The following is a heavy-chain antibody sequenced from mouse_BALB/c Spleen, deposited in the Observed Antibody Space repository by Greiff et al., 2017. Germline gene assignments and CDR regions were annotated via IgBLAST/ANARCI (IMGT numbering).Heavy chain of an antibody. CDR3: ARDEDYYGDY. V-gene: IGHV5-6-3*01. Sequence: EVQGVESGGGLVQPGGSLKLSCAASGFTFSSYGMSWVRQTPDKRLELVATINSNGGSTYYPDSVKGRFTISRDNAKNTLYLQMSSLKSEDTAMYYCARDEDYYGDYWGQGTTLTVSS. CDR2: INSNGGST. CDR1: GFTFSSYG. J-gene: IGHJ2*01.